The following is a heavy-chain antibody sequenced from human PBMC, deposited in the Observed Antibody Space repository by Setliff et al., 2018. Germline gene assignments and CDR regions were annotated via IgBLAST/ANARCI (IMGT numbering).Heavy chain of an antibody. CDR3: ASYRQDVNY. Sequence: NPSETLSLTCTVSGGSISSHYWSWIRQPPGKGLEWIGYIYTSGSTNYNPSLKSRVTISVDTSKNQFSLKLSSVTAADTAVYYCASYRQDVNYWGQGTLVTVSS. V-gene: IGHV4-4*08. D-gene: IGHD4-4*01. J-gene: IGHJ4*02. CDR1: GGSISSHY. CDR2: IYTSGST.